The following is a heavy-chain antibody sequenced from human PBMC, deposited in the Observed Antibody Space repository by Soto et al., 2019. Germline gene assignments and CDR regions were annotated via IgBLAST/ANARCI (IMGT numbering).Heavy chain of an antibody. J-gene: IGHJ6*02. Sequence: HPGGSLRLSCAASGFTFSSYAMSWVRQAPGKGLEWVSAISGSGGSTYYADSVKGRFTISRDNSKNTLYLQMNSLRAEDTAVYYCAKSLWQQLTSNHAGWYGMHVWGQGTTLTVSS. D-gene: IGHD6-13*01. V-gene: IGHV3-23*01. CDR2: ISGSGGST. CDR1: GFTFSSYA. CDR3: AKSLWQQLTSNHAGWYGMHV.